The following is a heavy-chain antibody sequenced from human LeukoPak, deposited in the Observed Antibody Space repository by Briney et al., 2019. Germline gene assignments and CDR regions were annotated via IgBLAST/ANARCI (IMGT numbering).Heavy chain of an antibody. CDR3: AKVGVPAVMELGTRGVATTIELDY. Sequence: QAGGSLRLSCAASGFTFSSYGMHWVRQAPGKGLEWVAFIRYDGSNKYYADSVKGRFTISRDNSKNTLYLQMNSLRADDTAVYYCAKVGVPAVMELGTRGVATTIELDYWGQGTLVTVSS. CDR1: GFTFSSYG. V-gene: IGHV3-30*02. D-gene: IGHD2-2*01. J-gene: IGHJ4*02. CDR2: IRYDGSNK.